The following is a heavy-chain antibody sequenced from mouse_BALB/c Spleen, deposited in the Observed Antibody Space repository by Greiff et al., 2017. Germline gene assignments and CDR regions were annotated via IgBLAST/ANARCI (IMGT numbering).Heavy chain of an antibody. V-gene: IGHV1S81*02. D-gene: IGHD2-4*01. CDR2: INPSNGGT. Sequence: QVQLQQSGAELVKPGASVKLSCKASGYTFTSYYMYWVKQRPGQGLEWIGEINPSNGGTNFNEKFKCKATLTVDKSSSTAYMQLSSLTSEDSAVYYCAGSTMITTGSWCAYWGKGTLVTVSA. J-gene: IGHJ3*01. CDR3: AGSTMITTGSWCAY. CDR1: GYTFTSYY.